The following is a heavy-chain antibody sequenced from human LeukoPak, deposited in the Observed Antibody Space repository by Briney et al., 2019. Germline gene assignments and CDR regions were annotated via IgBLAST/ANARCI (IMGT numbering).Heavy chain of an antibody. CDR1: GFTFTTYG. J-gene: IGHJ6*03. CDR3: ARGLYCTSTSCYFGGGNYYYYMDV. D-gene: IGHD2-2*01. Sequence: GRSLRLSRAASGFTFTTYGMHWVRQAPGKGLEWVAVIWNDGTNTYYADSVKGRFTISRDNSKNMLYLQMNSLRAEDTAVYYCARGLYCTSTSCYFGGGNYYYYMDVWGKGTTVTVSS. CDR2: IWNDGTNT. V-gene: IGHV3-33*01.